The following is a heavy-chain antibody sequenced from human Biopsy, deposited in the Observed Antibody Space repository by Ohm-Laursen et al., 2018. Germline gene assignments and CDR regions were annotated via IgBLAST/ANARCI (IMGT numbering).Heavy chain of an antibody. CDR1: RFTCEDYA. V-gene: IGHV3-9*01. Sequence: SLRLSCSASRFTCEDYAMHWVRLTPGKGLEWVSGIDWNRGSIAYGDSVKGRFTISRDNGKNFLYLQMSSLRVEDTALYFCAKDKGAHINYGDLYYFDSWGPGTMVTVSA. J-gene: IGHJ4*02. D-gene: IGHD3-10*01. CDR3: AKDKGAHINYGDLYYFDS. CDR2: IDWNRGSI.